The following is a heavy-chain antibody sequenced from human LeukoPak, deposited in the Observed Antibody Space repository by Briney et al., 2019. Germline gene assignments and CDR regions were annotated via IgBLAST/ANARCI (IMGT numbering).Heavy chain of an antibody. CDR3: ARENQMVRGVRD. J-gene: IGHJ4*02. V-gene: IGHV3-23*01. D-gene: IGHD3-10*01. Sequence: QSGGSLRLSCAASGFTFTTYAMSWVRQAPGKGLEWVSTISGRGGSTYYADSVKGRLTISRDNSKNTLYLQMNSLRAEDTAVYYCARENQMVRGVRDWGQGTLVTVSS. CDR1: GFTFTTYA. CDR2: ISGRGGST.